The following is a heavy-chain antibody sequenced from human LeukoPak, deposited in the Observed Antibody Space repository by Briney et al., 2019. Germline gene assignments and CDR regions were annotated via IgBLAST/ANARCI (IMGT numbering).Heavy chain of an antibody. V-gene: IGHV4-34*01. CDR1: GGSFSGYY. CDR2: INHSGST. J-gene: IGHJ4*02. Sequence: SETLSLTCAVYGGSFSGYYWSWIRQPPGKGLEWIGEINHSGSTNYNPSLKSRVTISVDASKNQFSLKLSSVTAADTAVYYCARGKYFDYWGQGTLVTVSS. CDR3: ARGKYFDY.